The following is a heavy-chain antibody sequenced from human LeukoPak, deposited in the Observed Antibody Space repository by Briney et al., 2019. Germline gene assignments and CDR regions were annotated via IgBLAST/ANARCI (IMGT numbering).Heavy chain of an antibody. J-gene: IGHJ4*02. CDR3: ARSGDIVVVPAAKYYFDY. D-gene: IGHD2-2*01. Sequence: ASVKVSCKASGGTFSSYAISWVRQAPGQGLEWMGGIIPIFGTANYAQKFQGRVTITADESTSTAYMELSSLRSEDTAVYYCARSGDIVVVPAAKYYFDYWGQGTLVTVSS. CDR2: IIPIFGTA. CDR1: GGTFSSYA. V-gene: IGHV1-69*13.